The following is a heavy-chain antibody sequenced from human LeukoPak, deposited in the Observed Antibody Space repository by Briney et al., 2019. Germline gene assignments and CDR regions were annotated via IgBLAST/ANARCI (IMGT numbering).Heavy chain of an antibody. J-gene: IGHJ3*01. V-gene: IGHV3-23*01. CDR1: GFTFSNYA. Sequence: GGSLRLSCTASGFTFSNYALTWVRQAPGKGLERVSSIGGSGVDTRYADSVRGRFTISRDNSRNTLYLTMDSLRAEDTAVYFCGRDPNGNYMGAFDFWGQGTMVTVSS. D-gene: IGHD4-17*01. CDR2: IGGSGVDT. CDR3: GRDPNGNYMGAFDF.